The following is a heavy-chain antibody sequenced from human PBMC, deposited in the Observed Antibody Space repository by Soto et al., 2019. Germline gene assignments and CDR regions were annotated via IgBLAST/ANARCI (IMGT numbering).Heavy chain of an antibody. V-gene: IGHV1-2*02. D-gene: IGHD2-2*01. CDR1: AYTFTGYY. Sequence: ASVKGYCKASAYTFTGYYMHWVRQAPGQGLEWMGWINPNSGGTNYAQKFQGRVTMTRDTSISTAYMELSRLRSDDTAVYYCARGGIVVVPAAKVGYWGQGTLVTVSS. CDR3: ARGGIVVVPAAKVGY. J-gene: IGHJ4*02. CDR2: INPNSGGT.